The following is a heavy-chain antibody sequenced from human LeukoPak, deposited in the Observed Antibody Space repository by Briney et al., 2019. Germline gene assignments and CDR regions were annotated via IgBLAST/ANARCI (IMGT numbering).Heavy chain of an antibody. J-gene: IGHJ4*02. D-gene: IGHD3-10*01. CDR1: GFTFSSYA. V-gene: IGHV3-23*01. Sequence: GGSLRLSCAASGFTFSSYAMSWVRQAPGKGLEWVSTISASGGSTYYADSVKGRFTISRDNSKSTLYLQMNSLRAEDTAVYYCAKDFYGSGIHYSWYFDYWGQGTLVTVSS. CDR3: AKDFYGSGIHYSWYFDY. CDR2: ISASGGST.